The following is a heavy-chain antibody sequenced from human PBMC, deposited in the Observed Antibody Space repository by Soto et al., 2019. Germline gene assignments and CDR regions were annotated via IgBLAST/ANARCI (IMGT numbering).Heavy chain of an antibody. CDR3: ARDNGYDCPGD. D-gene: IGHD5-12*01. V-gene: IGHV1-2*04. CDR2: INPNSGGT. CDR1: GYTFTGYY. J-gene: IGHJ4*02. Sequence: ASVKVSCKASGYTFTGYYMHCVRQAPGQGLEWMGWINPNSGGTNYAQKFQGWVTMTRDTSISTAYMELSRLRSDDTAVYYCARDNGYDCPGDWGQGTLVTVSS.